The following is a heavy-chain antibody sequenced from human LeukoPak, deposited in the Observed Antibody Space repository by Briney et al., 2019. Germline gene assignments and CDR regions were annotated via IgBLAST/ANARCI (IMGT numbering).Heavy chain of an antibody. CDR1: GDSLDIPDYY. Sequence: PSQSLSLTSTLSGDSLDIPDYYSTWVRQPPGKGLEWSGNIYRSGGTYNHPSLKSRLPISMDTSKHHFSLNLPSVTAADTAIYYCARDRCPSGDCYSGFDSWGQGSLVTVSS. D-gene: IGHD2-21*02. J-gene: IGHJ4*02. CDR2: IYRSGGT. V-gene: IGHV4-30-4*08. CDR3: ARDRCPSGDCYSGFDS.